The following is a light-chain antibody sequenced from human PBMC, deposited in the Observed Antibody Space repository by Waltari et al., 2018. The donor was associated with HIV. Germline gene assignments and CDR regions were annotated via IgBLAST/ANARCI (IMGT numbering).Light chain of an antibody. V-gene: IGKV2-28*01. Sequence: DIVMIQSPLSLPVTPGEPASIACRSSQNLLHSNGYNYLDWFLQKPGQSPQLLIYLGSNRASGVPDRFRGSGSGTDFTLKISRVEAEDVGVYYCMQSLQTPRTFGQGTKLEIK. CDR2: LGS. CDR1: QNLLHSNGYNY. CDR3: MQSLQTPRT. J-gene: IGKJ2*01.